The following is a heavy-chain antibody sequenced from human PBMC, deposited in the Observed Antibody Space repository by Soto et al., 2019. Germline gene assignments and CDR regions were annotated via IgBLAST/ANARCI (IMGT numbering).Heavy chain of an antibody. D-gene: IGHD3-22*01. CDR1: GGSISSYY. Sequence: SETLSLTCPVSGGSISSYYWSWIRQPPGKGLEWIGYIYYSGSTNYNPSLKSRVTISVDTSKNQFSLKLSSVTAADTAVYYCAREKGSSGYYDAEEDAFDIWGQGTMVTVSS. CDR2: IYYSGST. J-gene: IGHJ3*02. CDR3: AREKGSSGYYDAEEDAFDI. V-gene: IGHV4-59*01.